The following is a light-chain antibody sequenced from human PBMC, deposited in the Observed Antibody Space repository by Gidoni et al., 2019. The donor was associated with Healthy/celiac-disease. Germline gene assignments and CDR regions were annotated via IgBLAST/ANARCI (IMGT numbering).Light chain of an antibody. CDR3: MQALQTPRT. J-gene: IGKJ3*01. Sequence: DIVMTQSPLSLPVTPGEPASIPCRSSQSLLHSNGYNYLDWYLQKPGQSPQLLIYLGSNRASGVPDRFSGSGSGTDFTLKISRVEAEDVGVYYCMQALQTPRTFGPGTKVDMK. CDR1: QSLLHSNGYNY. CDR2: LGS. V-gene: IGKV2-28*01.